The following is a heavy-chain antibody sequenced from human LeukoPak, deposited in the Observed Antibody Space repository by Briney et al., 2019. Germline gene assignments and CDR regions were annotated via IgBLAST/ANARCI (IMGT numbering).Heavy chain of an antibody. D-gene: IGHD2-2*01. CDR2: ISAYNGNT. J-gene: IGHJ4*02. Sequence: ASVKVSCKASGYTFSRYGINWVRQAPGQGLEWMGWISAYNGNTNYAQKLQGRVTMTTDTSTSTAYMELRSLRSDDTAVYYCARDEVPASFVYWGQGTLVTVSS. V-gene: IGHV1-18*01. CDR3: ARDEVPASFVY. CDR1: GYTFSRYG.